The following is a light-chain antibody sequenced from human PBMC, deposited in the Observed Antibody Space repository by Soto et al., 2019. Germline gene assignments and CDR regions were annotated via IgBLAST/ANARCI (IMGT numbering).Light chain of an antibody. Sequence: QSVLTQPPSVSGAPGQRVTISCTGSSYNIGAGYDVHWYQQLPGTAPKLLIYGNSNRPSGVPDRFSGSKSGTSASLAITGLRAEYEADYYCQSYDSSLSGWVFGGGTKLTVL. CDR1: SYNIGAGYD. V-gene: IGLV1-40*01. J-gene: IGLJ3*02. CDR3: QSYDSSLSGWV. CDR2: GNS.